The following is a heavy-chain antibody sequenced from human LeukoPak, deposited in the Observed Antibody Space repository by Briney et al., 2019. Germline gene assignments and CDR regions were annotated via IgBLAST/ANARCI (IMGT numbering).Heavy chain of an antibody. V-gene: IGHV1-18*01. CDR2: ISAYNGNT. CDR3: ARDGPIAAAGKYYGMDV. J-gene: IGHJ6*02. D-gene: IGHD6-13*01. CDR1: GYTFTSYG. Sequence: ASATVSCTASGYTFTSYGISCVRQAPGQGLEWIGWISAYNGNTNYAQKLQGRVTMTTDTSTSTAYMELRSLRSDDTAVYYCARDGPIAAAGKYYGMDVWGQGTTVTVSS.